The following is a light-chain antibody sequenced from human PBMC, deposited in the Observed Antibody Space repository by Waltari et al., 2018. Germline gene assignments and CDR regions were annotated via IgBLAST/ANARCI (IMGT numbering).Light chain of an antibody. Sequence: QSVLTQPPSVSGAPGQRVTISCSGSRSNIGADYAVHWYQQLPGTAPKLLIYGNNNRPSGVPDRVSGSKSGTSASLAITGLQVEDEADYYCQSYDASLSGWVFGGGTQLTVL. CDR1: RSNIGADYA. J-gene: IGLJ3*02. CDR2: GNN. CDR3: QSYDASLSGWV. V-gene: IGLV1-40*01.